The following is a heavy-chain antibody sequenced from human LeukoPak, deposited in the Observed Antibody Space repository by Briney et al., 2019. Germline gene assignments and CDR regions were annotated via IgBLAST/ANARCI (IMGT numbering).Heavy chain of an antibody. CDR3: ARTRVTPGIRGLQMRYFDH. CDR2: IGTAYDT. J-gene: IGHJ4*02. Sequence: SGGSLRLSCAASGFDFGRSDMHWVRQVTGKGLEWVSGIGTAYDTFYPDSVKGRFTISRENGKNSVYLQVNSLRVDDSAVYYCARTRVTPGIRGLQMRYFDHWGQGTLATVSS. CDR1: GFDFGRSD. V-gene: IGHV3-13*01. D-gene: IGHD5-18*01.